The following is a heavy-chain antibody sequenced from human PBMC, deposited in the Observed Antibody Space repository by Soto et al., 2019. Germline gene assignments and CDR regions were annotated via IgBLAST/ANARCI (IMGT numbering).Heavy chain of an antibody. CDR2: VCPYSNIT. CDR3: ARNGETDLVLNYYFYYGMDV. J-gene: IGHJ6*02. D-gene: IGHD2-8*02. Sequence: ASVKVSCKASDYIFTTYGISWVRQAPGQGLEWMVCVCPYSNITNYAQKFQGRVTMTTETSTSTVYMALRSLRSDDTAMYYCARNGETDLVLNYYFYYGMDVWG. V-gene: IGHV1-18*01. CDR1: DYIFTTYG.